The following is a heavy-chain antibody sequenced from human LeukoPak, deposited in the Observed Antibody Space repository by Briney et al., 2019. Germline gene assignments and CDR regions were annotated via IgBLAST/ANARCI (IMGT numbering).Heavy chain of an antibody. J-gene: IGHJ4*02. CDR2: ISYDGSKE. Sequence: GGSLRLSCAASGFTFRSYGMHCVRQAPGKGLEWVAVISYDGSKEHYGDSVKGRFSISRDNSKNTLYLQMNSLRAEDTAVYYCAKEYDPLYYFDYWGQGTLVTVSS. CDR3: AKEYDPLYYFDY. V-gene: IGHV3-30*18. D-gene: IGHD3-16*01. CDR1: GFTFRSYG.